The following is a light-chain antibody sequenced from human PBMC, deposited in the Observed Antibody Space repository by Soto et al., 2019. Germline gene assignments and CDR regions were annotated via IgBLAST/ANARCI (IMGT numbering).Light chain of an antibody. Sequence: DIQMTQSPSTLSASVGDRVTITCRASQSVGTYVSWYQQKEGKAPKLLINVASTLQSGVPSRFSGSGSGTDFTLAINSLQPEDFATYYCQQSSSTPQTFGGGTKVDI. CDR2: VAS. CDR1: QSVGTY. V-gene: IGKV1-39*01. CDR3: QQSSSTPQT. J-gene: IGKJ4*01.